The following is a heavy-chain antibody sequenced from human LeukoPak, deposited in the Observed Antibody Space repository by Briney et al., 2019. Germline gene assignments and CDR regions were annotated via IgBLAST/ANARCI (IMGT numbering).Heavy chain of an antibody. CDR1: GGSISYYY. V-gene: IGHV4-59*12. CDR2: IYYSGTT. CDR3: AREYYYGSGSYYNVKNWFDP. Sequence: SETLSLTCTVSGGSISYYYCSGIRKSPGKGLEWIGYIYYSGTTNYNPSLKSRVTISVDTSKNQFSLKLSSVTAADTAVYYCAREYYYGSGSYYNVKNWFDPWGQGTLVTVSS. J-gene: IGHJ5*02. D-gene: IGHD3-10*01.